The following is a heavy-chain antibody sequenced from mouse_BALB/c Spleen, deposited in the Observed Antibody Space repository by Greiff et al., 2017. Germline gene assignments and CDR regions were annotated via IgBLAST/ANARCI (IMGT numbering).Heavy chain of an antibody. CDR1: GYTFTDYE. J-gene: IGHJ4*01. V-gene: IGHV1-15*01. D-gene: IGHD1-1*01. CDR2: IDPETGGT. Sequence: VKLQQSGAELVRPGASVTLSCKASGYTFTDYEMHWVKQTPVHGLEWIGAIDPETGGTAYNQKFKGKATLTADKSSSTAYMELRSLTSEDSAVYYCTREGYGSGYAMDYWGQGTSVTVSS. CDR3: TREGYGSGYAMDY.